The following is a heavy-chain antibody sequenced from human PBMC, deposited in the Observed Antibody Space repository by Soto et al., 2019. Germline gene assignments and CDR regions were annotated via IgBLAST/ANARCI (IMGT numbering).Heavy chain of an antibody. D-gene: IGHD2-15*01. CDR3: ARSPVVAAIDYYGMDV. CDR1: GYIFTNYW. V-gene: IGHV5-51*01. J-gene: IGHJ6*02. Sequence: PGESLKISCNGSGYIFTNYWICWVRQMPCRGLEWMGIIHPDDSDTKYNPSFQGQVTFSADKSITTAYLHWSSLKASDTAIYYCARSPVVAAIDYYGMDVWGQGTTVTVSS. CDR2: IHPDDSDT.